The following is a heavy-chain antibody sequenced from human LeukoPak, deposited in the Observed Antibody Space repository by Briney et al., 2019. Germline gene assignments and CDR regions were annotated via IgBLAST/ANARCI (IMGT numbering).Heavy chain of an antibody. CDR2: ISYDGSNK. D-gene: IGHD2-21*02. J-gene: IGHJ2*01. V-gene: IGHV3-30-3*01. Sequence: GGSLRLSCAASGFTFSSYAMHWVRQAPGKGLEWVAVISYDGSNKYYADSVKGRFTISRDNSKNTLYLQMNSLRAEDTAIYYCAKGGDLSYWYFDLWGRGTLVTVSS. CDR3: AKGGDLSYWYFDL. CDR1: GFTFSSYA.